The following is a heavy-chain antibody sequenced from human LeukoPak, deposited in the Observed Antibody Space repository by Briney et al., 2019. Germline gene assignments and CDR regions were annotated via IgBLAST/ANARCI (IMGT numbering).Heavy chain of an antibody. V-gene: IGHV3-21*01. D-gene: IGHD3-16*01. Sequence: PGGSLRLPCAASGFTLSSYAMNWVRQAPGKGLEWVSSISGSSSDIYYADSVKGRFTISRDNAKNSLYLQMNSLRAEDTAVYYCARRRSNDFDYWGQETLVTVSS. J-gene: IGHJ4*02. CDR2: ISGSSSDI. CDR1: GFTLSSYA. CDR3: ARRRSNDFDY.